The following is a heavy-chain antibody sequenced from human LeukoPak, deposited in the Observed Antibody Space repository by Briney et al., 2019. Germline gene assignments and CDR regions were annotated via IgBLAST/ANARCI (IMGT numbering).Heavy chain of an antibody. Sequence: ASVKVSCKASGYIFSNYGISWVRQAPGQGLEWMGWISANNGNTDYVQKLQGRVTLTTDTSTSTAYMELRSLASDDTAVYYCARDIRMYSSGWFLDYWGQGTLVTVSS. CDR2: ISANNGNT. V-gene: IGHV1-18*01. D-gene: IGHD6-19*01. J-gene: IGHJ4*02. CDR1: GYIFSNYG. CDR3: ARDIRMYSSGWFLDY.